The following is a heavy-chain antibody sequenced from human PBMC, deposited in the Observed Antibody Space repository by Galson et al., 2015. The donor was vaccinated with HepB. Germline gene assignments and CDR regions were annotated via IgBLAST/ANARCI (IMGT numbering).Heavy chain of an antibody. CDR3: ARDPEAVAGGSFYYYGMDV. V-gene: IGHV3-7*03. CDR1: GFTFSSYR. CDR2: IKQDGSEK. J-gene: IGHJ6*02. D-gene: IGHD6-19*01. Sequence: SLRLSCAASGFTFSSYRMSWVRQAPGKGLEWVANIKQDGSEKYYVDSVKGRFTISRDNAKNSLYLQMNSLRAEDTAVYYCARDPEAVAGGSFYYYGMDVWGQGTTVTVSS.